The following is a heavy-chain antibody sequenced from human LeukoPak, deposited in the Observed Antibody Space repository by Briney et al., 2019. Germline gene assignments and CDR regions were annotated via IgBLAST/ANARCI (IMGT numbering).Heavy chain of an antibody. CDR2: TKQDGSEK. D-gene: IGHD3-3*01. CDR3: ARDRTFHDFWSGYYLSWFDP. CDR1: GFTFSSYW. Sequence: GGSLRLSCAASGFTFSSYWMSWVRQAPGKGLEWVANTKQDGSEKYYVDSVKGRFTISRDNAKNSLYLQMNSLRAEDTAVYYCARDRTFHDFWSGYYLSWFDPWGQGTLVTVSS. V-gene: IGHV3-7*01. J-gene: IGHJ5*02.